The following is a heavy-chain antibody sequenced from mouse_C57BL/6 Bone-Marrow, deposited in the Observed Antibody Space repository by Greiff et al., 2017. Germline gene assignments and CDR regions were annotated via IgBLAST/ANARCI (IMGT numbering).Heavy chain of an antibody. J-gene: IGHJ1*03. CDR1: GFTFSDFY. V-gene: IGHV7-1*01. CDR2: SRNKANDYTT. Sequence: DVMLVESGGGLVQSGRSLRLSCATSGFTFSDFYMEWVRQAPGKGLEWIAASRNKANDYTTEYSASVKGRFIVSRDTSQSILYLQMNALRAEDTAIYYCARDAYGYFDVWGTGTTVTGSS. CDR3: ARDAYGYFDV.